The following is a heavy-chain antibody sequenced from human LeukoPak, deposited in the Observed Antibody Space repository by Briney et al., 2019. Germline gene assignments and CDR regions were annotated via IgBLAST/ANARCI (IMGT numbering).Heavy chain of an antibody. CDR3: AARNY. J-gene: IGHJ4*02. Sequence: PGGSLRLSCAASGFTFSSYAMSWVRQAPGKGLEGVSVIYSRGATYYADSVKGRFTISRDNSKNTLYLQMNSLRVEDTAVYYCAARNYWGQGTLVTVSS. V-gene: IGHV3-23*03. D-gene: IGHD1-14*01. CDR2: IYSRGAT. CDR1: GFTFSSYA.